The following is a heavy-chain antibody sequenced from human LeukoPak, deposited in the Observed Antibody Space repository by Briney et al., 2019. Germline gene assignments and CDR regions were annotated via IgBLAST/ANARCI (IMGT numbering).Heavy chain of an antibody. CDR2: ISSSGSTI. CDR1: GFTFSSYN. Sequence: GGSLRLSCAASGFTFSSYNMNWVRQAPGKELEWVSYISSSGSTIYYADSVKGRFTISRDNAKNSLYLQMNSLRAEDTAVYYCAELGITMIGGVWGKGTTVTISS. D-gene: IGHD3-10*02. V-gene: IGHV3-48*03. CDR3: AELGITMIGGV. J-gene: IGHJ6*04.